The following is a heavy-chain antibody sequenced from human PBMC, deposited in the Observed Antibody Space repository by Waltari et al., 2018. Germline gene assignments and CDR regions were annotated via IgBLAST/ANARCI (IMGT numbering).Heavy chain of an antibody. Sequence: QVQLVQSGAEVKNPGASVQVSCKASGYTFTGYYIHWVRQAPGQGLAWMGRNNPNSGGTNYAQKFQGRVTMTRDTSISTAYMELSRLRSDDTAVYYCARDDNDSSGFGDYWGQGTLVTVSS. CDR2: NNPNSGGT. J-gene: IGHJ4*02. CDR3: ARDDNDSSGFGDY. D-gene: IGHD3-22*01. V-gene: IGHV1-2*06. CDR1: GYTFTGYY.